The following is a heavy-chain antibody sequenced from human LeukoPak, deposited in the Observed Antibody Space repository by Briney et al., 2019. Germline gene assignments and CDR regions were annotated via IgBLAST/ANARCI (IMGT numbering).Heavy chain of an antibody. D-gene: IGHD3-22*01. CDR3: AKTYDSSGYHTRANASDI. V-gene: IGHV3-23*01. Sequence: GGSLRLSCAASGDTFSSYAMGWVCQAPGKGLEWVSAISGSGGSTYYADSVKGRFTISRDNSKNTLYLQMNSLRAEDTAVYYCAKTYDSSGYHTRANASDIWGQGTMVTVSS. CDR2: ISGSGGST. J-gene: IGHJ3*02. CDR1: GDTFSSYA.